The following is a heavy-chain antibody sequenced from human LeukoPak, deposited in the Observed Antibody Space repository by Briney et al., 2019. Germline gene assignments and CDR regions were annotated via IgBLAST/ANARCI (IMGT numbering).Heavy chain of an antibody. CDR2: IYYSGST. J-gene: IGHJ4*02. Sequence: PSETLSLTCTVSGGSISSSNYYWGWIRQPPGKGLEWIGSIYYSGSTYYNPSLKSRVTISVDTSKNQFSLKLSSVTAADTAVFHCARHRGCSGGSCYRYFDYWGQGTLVTVSS. CDR1: GGSISSSNYY. CDR3: ARHRGCSGGSCYRYFDY. V-gene: IGHV4-39*01. D-gene: IGHD2-15*01.